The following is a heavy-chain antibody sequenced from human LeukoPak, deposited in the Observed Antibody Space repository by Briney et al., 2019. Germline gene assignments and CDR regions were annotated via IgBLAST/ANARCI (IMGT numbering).Heavy chain of an antibody. J-gene: IGHJ5*02. CDR3: ARGNSDGGTMIVVAPNWFDP. CDR1: GFTFSSYG. V-gene: IGHV3-30*03. Sequence: GGSLRLSCAASGFTFSSYGMHWVRRAPGKGLEWVAVISYDGSNKYYADSVKGRFTISRDNSKNTLYLQMNSLRAEDTAVYYCARGNSDGGTMIVVAPNWFDPWGQGTLVTVSS. D-gene: IGHD3-22*01. CDR2: ISYDGSNK.